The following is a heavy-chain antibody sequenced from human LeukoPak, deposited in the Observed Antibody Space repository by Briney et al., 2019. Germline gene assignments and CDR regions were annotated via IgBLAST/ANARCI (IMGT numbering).Heavy chain of an antibody. CDR3: ARDGYYYGSGSYYNVGY. Sequence: ASVKVSCKASGYTFTSYGISWVRQAPGQELEWMGWISAYNGNTNYAQKLQGRVTMTTDTSTSTAYMELRSLRSDDSAVYYCARDGYYYGSGSYYNVGYWGQETLVTVSS. CDR2: ISAYNGNT. CDR1: GYTFTSYG. D-gene: IGHD3-10*01. V-gene: IGHV1-18*01. J-gene: IGHJ4*02.